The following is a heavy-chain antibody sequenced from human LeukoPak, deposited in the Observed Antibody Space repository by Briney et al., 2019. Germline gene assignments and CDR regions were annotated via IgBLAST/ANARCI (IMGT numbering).Heavy chain of an antibody. J-gene: IGHJ4*02. CDR2: VSGSAGTT. Sequence: PGGSLRLSCAASGFTFSSYAMSWVRQARGKGLEWVSAVSGSAGTTYYADSVKGQFTISRDNSKNTLYLQMNSLRAEDTALYYCARTPLVRYFDSWGQGTLVTVSS. CDR3: ARTPLVRYFDS. V-gene: IGHV3-23*01. CDR1: GFTFSSYA. D-gene: IGHD2-2*01.